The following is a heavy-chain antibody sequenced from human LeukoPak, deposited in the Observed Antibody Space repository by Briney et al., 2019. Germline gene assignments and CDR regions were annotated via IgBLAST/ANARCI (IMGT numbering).Heavy chain of an antibody. J-gene: IGHJ4*02. CDR3: ARALLWFGELPPDC. V-gene: IGHV3-74*01. CDR2: INSDGSST. CDR1: GFTFSSYW. D-gene: IGHD3-10*01. Sequence: GGSLTLSCAASGFTFSSYWMHWVRQAPGKGLVWVSRINSDGSSTSYADSVKGRFTISRDNAKNTLYLQMNSLRAEDTAVYYCARALLWFGELPPDCWGPGYLVTVSS.